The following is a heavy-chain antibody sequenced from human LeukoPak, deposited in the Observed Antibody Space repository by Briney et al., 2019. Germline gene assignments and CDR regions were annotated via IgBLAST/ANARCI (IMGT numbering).Heavy chain of an antibody. J-gene: IGHJ4*02. V-gene: IGHV3-23*01. CDR1: GFTFSTYA. CDR3: ARGAGAYSHAYDG. Sequence: GGSLRLSCAASGFTFSTYALHWVRQAPGQGVGWVSAFSGSGSRTYYVDSVKGPFTISRGNYKNMLYLQMNTLGVEDTAVYYCARGAGAYSHAYDGWGQGTLVTVSS. CDR2: FSGSGSRT. D-gene: IGHD4/OR15-4a*01.